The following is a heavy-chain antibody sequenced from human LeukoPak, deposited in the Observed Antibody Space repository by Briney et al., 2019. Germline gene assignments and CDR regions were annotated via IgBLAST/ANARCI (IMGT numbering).Heavy chain of an antibody. D-gene: IGHD2-2*02. V-gene: IGHV1-18*01. CDR2: ISAYNGNT. CDR3: ARLGRVSCSSTGCFTGGGNY. J-gene: IGHJ4*02. Sequence: ASVKVSCKASGYTFTSYGISWVRQAPGQGLEWMGWISAYNGNTNYAQKLQGRVTMTTDTSTSTAYMELRSLRSDDTAVYYCARLGRVSCSSTGCFTGGGNYWGQGTLVTVSS. CDR1: GYTFTSYG.